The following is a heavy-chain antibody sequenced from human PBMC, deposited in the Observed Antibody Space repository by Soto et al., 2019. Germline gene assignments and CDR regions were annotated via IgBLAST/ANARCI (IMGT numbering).Heavy chain of an antibody. CDR1: GFTFSSYA. CDR2: ISSNGGST. CDR3: VKVPPTWYYGMDV. Sequence: GGSLRLSCSASGFTFSSYAMHWVRQAPGKGLEYVSAISSNGGSTYYADSVKGRFTISRDNSKNTLYLQMSSLRAEDTAVYYCVKVPPTWYYGMDVWGQGTTVTVSS. J-gene: IGHJ6*02. V-gene: IGHV3-64D*06.